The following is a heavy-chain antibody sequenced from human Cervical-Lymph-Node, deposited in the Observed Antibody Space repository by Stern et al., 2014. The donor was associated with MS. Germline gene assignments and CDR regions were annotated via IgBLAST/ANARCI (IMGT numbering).Heavy chain of an antibody. J-gene: IGHJ4*02. CDR3: ARIAAAGTAGYFDF. Sequence: QVTLRESGPVLVKPTETLTLTCTVSGFSLSNARMGVSWIRQPPGKALEWLAHIFSKDKKSYSTSLKSRLSISKDTSKSQVVLTMTNMDPVDTATYYCARIAAAGTAGYFDFWGQGTLVTVSS. V-gene: IGHV2-26*01. CDR2: IFSKDKK. D-gene: IGHD1-1*01. CDR1: GFSLSNARMG.